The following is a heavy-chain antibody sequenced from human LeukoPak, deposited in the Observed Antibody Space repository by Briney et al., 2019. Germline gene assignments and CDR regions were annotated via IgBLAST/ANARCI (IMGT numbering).Heavy chain of an antibody. CDR1: GYTFTING. J-gene: IGHJ5*02. CDR2: ISAYNGNT. CDR3: ARRRQGWFDP. V-gene: IGHV1-18*01. Sequence: ASVTVSFTASGYTFTINGISWVRQAPGQGGEWMGCISAYNGNTNYAQKLQGRVTMTTDTSTSTAYMELRSLRSDDTAVYYCARRRQGWFDPWGQGTLVTVSS.